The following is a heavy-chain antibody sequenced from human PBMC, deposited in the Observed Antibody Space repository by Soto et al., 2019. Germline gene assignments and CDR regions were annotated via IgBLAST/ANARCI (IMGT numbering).Heavy chain of an antibody. V-gene: IGHV4-39*01. J-gene: IGHJ4*02. CDR2: IYYSGST. CDR1: GGSISSSSYY. CDR3: ARHEYPYYFDY. Sequence: QLQLQESGPGLVKPSETLSLTCTVSGGSISSSSYYWGWIRQPPGKGLEWIGSIYYSGSTYYNPSLKSRVTISVDTSKNQFSLKLSSVTAADTAVYYCARHEYPYYFDYWGQGTLVTVSS. D-gene: IGHD2-2*02.